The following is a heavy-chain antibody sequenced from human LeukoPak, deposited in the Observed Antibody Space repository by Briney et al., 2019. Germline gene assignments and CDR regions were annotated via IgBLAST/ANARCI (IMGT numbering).Heavy chain of an antibody. CDR1: GYTFTGYY. CDR3: ARPYSYDDPFDL. CDR2: INPNTGDT. V-gene: IGHV1-2*02. Sequence: ASVTVSCKASGYTFTGYYIHWVRQAPRQGLEWMGWINPNTGDTDYAQKFKGRVTMTRDTSIGTAYMELSRLRSDDTAVFYCARPYSYDDPFDLWGQGTLVTVSS. D-gene: IGHD5-18*01. J-gene: IGHJ4*02.